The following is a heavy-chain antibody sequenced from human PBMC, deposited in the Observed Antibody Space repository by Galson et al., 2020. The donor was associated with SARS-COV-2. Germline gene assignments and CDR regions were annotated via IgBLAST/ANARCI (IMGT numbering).Heavy chain of an antibody. CDR2: IYTNGGT. CDR3: ARESVRYHLHC. CDR1: GGSISSSY. Sequence: ETSETLSLTCNVSGGSISSSYWSWIRHPAGKGLEWIGRIYTNGGTNYNPSLKSRVTMSVDTSKNQFSLKLSSVTAADTAIYYCARESVRYHLHCWGQGTLVSVSS. D-gene: IGHD1-20*01. J-gene: IGHJ4*02. V-gene: IGHV4-4*07.